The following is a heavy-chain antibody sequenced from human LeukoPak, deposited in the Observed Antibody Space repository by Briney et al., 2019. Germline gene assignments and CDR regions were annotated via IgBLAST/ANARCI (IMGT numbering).Heavy chain of an antibody. V-gene: IGHV3-11*05. D-gene: IGHD2-2*01. CDR2: ISVSGADT. Sequence: PGGSLRLSCVASGFTFTDYYMNWIRQAPGKGLEWLSYISVSGADTNYADSVKGRFTISRDNSKNTLFLQMNSLRAEDTAVYYCAKGGYCSSTSCYVGWFDPWGQGTLVTVSS. J-gene: IGHJ5*02. CDR1: GFTFTDYY. CDR3: AKGGYCSSTSCYVGWFDP.